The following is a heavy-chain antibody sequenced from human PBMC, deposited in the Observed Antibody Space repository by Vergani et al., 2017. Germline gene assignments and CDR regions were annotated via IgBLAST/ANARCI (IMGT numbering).Heavy chain of an antibody. CDR3: AKHFRGWGIDY. J-gene: IGHJ4*02. CDR1: GFTLSNYD. V-gene: IGHV3-30*02. CDR2: IQFDGSNQ. D-gene: IGHD3-16*01. Sequence: QVQLVESGGGVVQRGGSLRLSCATSGFTLSNYDMQWIRQGPGKGLEFVAFIQFDGSNQYYADSVKGRFTLSRDFAKTTLCLQMNSLRTDDTATYYCAKHFRGWGIDYWGQGTQVIVSS.